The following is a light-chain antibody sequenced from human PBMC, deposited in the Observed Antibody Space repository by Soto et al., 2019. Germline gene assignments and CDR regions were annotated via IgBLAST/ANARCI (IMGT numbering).Light chain of an antibody. CDR2: DAT. CDR3: QQSYSTPFT. CDR1: QDIATY. J-gene: IGKJ3*01. Sequence: DIQMTQSPSSLSASVGNRVTITCQASQDIATYLNWYQQKPGKAPNLLIYDATTLESGVPSRCSGSRSGTDFTLTISSLQPEDYATYYCQQSYSTPFTFGPGTKVDIK. V-gene: IGKV1-39*01.